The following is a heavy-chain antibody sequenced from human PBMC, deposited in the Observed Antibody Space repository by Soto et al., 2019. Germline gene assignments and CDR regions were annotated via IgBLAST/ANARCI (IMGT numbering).Heavy chain of an antibody. Sequence: QVQLVQSGAEVKKPGASVKVSCKASGYTFTGYYMHWVRQAPGQGLEWMGWINPNSGGTNYAQKFQGRVTMTRDTSISTAYMELSRLRSDDTAVYYCARAMVCCSSTSCLFPTGYWGQGTLVTVSS. D-gene: IGHD2-2*01. CDR2: INPNSGGT. CDR3: ARAMVCCSSTSCLFPTGY. CDR1: GYTFTGYY. J-gene: IGHJ4*02. V-gene: IGHV1-2*02.